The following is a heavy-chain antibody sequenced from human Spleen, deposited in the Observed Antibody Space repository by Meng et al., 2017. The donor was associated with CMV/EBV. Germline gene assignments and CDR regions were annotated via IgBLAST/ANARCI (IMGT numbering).Heavy chain of an antibody. J-gene: IGHJ4*02. V-gene: IGHV3-9*01. CDR2: ISWNSATM. CDR1: GFSFDEYA. Sequence: SLKISCSASGFSFDEYAMHWVRQTSAKGLEWISGISWNSATMNYADSIKGRFTISRDNAKRSLYLHMKSLTSEDTALYYCAKDFYNYPEYYFDSWGQGTLVTVSS. D-gene: IGHD5-24*01. CDR3: AKDFYNYPEYYFDS.